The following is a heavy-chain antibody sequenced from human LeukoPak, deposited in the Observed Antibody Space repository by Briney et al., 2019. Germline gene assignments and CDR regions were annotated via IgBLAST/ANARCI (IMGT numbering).Heavy chain of an antibody. V-gene: IGHV3-53*01. D-gene: IGHD2-15*01. CDR2: IYSGGST. CDR1: GLTVRSNY. Sequence: GGSLRLSCAASGLTVRSNYMSWVRQAPGKGLEWVSIIYSGGSTYYADSVKGRFTISRDNSKNTLYLQMNSLRAEDTAVYYCARAPGYCSGGSCYSLLDYWGQGTLVTVSS. CDR3: ARAPGYCSGGSCYSLLDY. J-gene: IGHJ4*02.